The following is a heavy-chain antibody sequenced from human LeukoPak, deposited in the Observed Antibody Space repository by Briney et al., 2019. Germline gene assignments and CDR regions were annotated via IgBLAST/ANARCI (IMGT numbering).Heavy chain of an antibody. CDR2: ISSSSTYT. CDR3: VRDWMVQDAFDI. V-gene: IGHV3-11*05. CDR1: GFTFSDYY. J-gene: IGHJ3*02. D-gene: IGHD3-10*01. Sequence: PGGSLRLSCAASGFTFSDYYMSWIRQAPGRGLEWVSYISSSSTYTSYADSVKGRFTISGDNAKNSLYLQMNTLRAEDTAVYFCVRDWMVQDAFDIWGQGTMVTVSS.